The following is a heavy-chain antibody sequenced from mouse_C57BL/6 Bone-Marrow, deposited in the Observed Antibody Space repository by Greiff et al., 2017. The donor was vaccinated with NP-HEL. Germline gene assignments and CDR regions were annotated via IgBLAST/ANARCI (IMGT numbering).Heavy chain of an antibody. D-gene: IGHD2-4*01. Sequence: EVKLVESGGGLVQPGGSLSLSCAASGFTFTDYYMSWVRQPPGKALEWLGFIRPTANGYTSESSASVKGRFTISRDNSQNILYIQMKALRAEDSATYYCARSVYYDYAGDPGYAMDYWGQGTSVTVSA. V-gene: IGHV7-3*01. CDR2: IRPTANGYTS. CDR1: GFTFTDYY. J-gene: IGHJ4*01. CDR3: ARSVYYDYAGDPGYAMDY.